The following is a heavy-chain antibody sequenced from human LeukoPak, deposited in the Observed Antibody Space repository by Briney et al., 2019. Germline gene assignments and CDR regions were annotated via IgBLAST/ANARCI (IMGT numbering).Heavy chain of an antibody. J-gene: IGHJ6*02. D-gene: IGHD3-16*01. CDR1: GFTFSSYS. CDR2: ISSSSSYI. V-gene: IGHV3-21*01. CDR3: AISSRFDYYYGMDV. Sequence: TPGGSLRLSCAASGFTFSSYSMNWVRQAPGKGLEWVSSISSSSSYIYYADSVKGRFTISRDNAKNSLYLQMNSLRAEDTAVYYCAISSRFDYYYGMDVWGQGTTVTVSS.